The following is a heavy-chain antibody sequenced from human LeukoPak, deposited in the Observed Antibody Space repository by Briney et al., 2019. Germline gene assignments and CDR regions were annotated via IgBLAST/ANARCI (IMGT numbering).Heavy chain of an antibody. V-gene: IGHV4-34*01. Sequence: SETLSLTCAVYGGSFSGYYWSWIRQPPGKGLEWIGEINHSGSTNYNPSLKSRVTISVDTSKNQFSLKLSSATAADTAVYYCARRTVPAAIRRGDAFDIWGQGTMVTVSS. CDR2: INHSGST. CDR1: GGSFSGYY. CDR3: ARRTVPAAIRRGDAFDI. D-gene: IGHD2-2*01. J-gene: IGHJ3*02.